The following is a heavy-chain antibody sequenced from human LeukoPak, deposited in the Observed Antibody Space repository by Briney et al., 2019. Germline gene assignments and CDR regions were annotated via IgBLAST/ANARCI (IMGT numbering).Heavy chain of an antibody. CDR1: RFTLSTYW. CDR2: IKQDGSQE. D-gene: IGHD3-3*01. Sequence: GGSLRLSCAASRFTLSTYWMSWVRQAPGKGLEWVAHIKQDGSQEYYVDSVKGRFTISRDSAKNSLYLQMNSLRAEGTAVYYCARGVPYDSWSGPHYSDYWGQGTLVTVSS. V-gene: IGHV3-7*01. J-gene: IGHJ4*02. CDR3: ARGVPYDSWSGPHYSDY.